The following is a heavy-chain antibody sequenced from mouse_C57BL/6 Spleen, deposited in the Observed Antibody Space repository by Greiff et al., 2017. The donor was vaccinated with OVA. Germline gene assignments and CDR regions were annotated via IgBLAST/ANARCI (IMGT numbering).Heavy chain of an antibody. V-gene: IGHV1-64*01. CDR3: ARSDDLYYSDY. CDR2: IHPNSGST. CDR1: GYTFTSYW. D-gene: IGHD2-4*01. Sequence: QVQLQQPGAELVKPGASVKLSCKASGYTFTSYWMHWVKQRPGQGLEWIGMIHPNSGSTNYNEKFKSKATLTVDKSSSTSYMQLSSLTSEDSAVYYCARSDDLYYSDYWGQGTTLTVSS. J-gene: IGHJ2*01.